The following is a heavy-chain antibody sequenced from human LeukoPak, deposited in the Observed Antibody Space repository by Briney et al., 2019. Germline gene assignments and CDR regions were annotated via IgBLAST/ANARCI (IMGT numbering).Heavy chain of an antibody. Sequence: GGSLRLSCAASGFTFSSYAMSWVRQAPGKGLEWVSAISGSGGSTYYADSVKGRLTISRDNSKNTLYLQMNSLRAEDTAVYYCARGRIGGYCSSTSCYTGYYFDYWGQGTLVTVSS. V-gene: IGHV3-23*01. D-gene: IGHD2-2*02. J-gene: IGHJ4*02. CDR3: ARGRIGGYCSSTSCYTGYYFDY. CDR2: ISGSGGST. CDR1: GFTFSSYA.